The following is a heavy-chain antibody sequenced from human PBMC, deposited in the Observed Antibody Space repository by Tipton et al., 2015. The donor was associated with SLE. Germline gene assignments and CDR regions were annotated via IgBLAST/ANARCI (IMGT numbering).Heavy chain of an antibody. J-gene: IGHJ4*02. CDR2: IKQDGSEK. CDR3: ARMGKMDS. Sequence: SLRLSCAAPGFTFSSYWMSWVRQAPGKGLEWVANIKQDGSEKNYVDSVKGRFTISRDNAKNSLYLQMNSLRVEDTAMYHCARMGKMDSWGQGTLVTVSS. CDR1: GFTFSSYW. D-gene: IGHD7-27*01. V-gene: IGHV3-7*01.